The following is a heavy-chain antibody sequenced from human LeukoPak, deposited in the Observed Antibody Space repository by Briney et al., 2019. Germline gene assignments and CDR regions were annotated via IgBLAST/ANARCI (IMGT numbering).Heavy chain of an antibody. CDR3: ARVGAMAPYWYFDL. J-gene: IGHJ2*01. D-gene: IGHD5-18*01. CDR1: GGSISSGGYY. Sequence: KTSETLSLTCTVSGGSISSGGYYWSWIRQHPGKGLEWIGYIYYSGSTYYNPSLKSRVTISVDTSKNQFSLKLSSVTAADTAVYYCARVGAMAPYWYFDLWGRGTLVTVSS. V-gene: IGHV4-31*03. CDR2: IYYSGST.